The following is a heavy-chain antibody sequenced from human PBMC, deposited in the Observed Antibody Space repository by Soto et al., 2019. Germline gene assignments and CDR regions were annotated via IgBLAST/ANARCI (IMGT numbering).Heavy chain of an antibody. CDR3: AREESGSYGDI. J-gene: IGHJ3*02. CDR2: ISYDGSNK. V-gene: IGHV3-30-3*01. Sequence: VQLLESGGGLVQPGGSLRLSCAASGFTFSNYAMHWVRQAPGKGLEWVAVISYDGSNKYYADSVKGRFTISRDNSKNTLYLQMNSLRAEDTAVYYCAREESGSYGDIWGQGTMVTVSS. CDR1: GFTFSNYA. D-gene: IGHD1-26*01.